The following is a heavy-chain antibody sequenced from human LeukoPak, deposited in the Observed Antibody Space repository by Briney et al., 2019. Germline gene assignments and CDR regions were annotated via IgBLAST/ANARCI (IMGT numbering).Heavy chain of an antibody. J-gene: IGHJ4*02. CDR2: IRGDGRAT. Sequence: GGSLRLSCAASGFIFTDYWMLWVRQAPGKELVWVARIRGDGRATTYADSVKGRFTISRDNAMSTVFLQMKSLRVEDTGLYYCARFYVPEEHSPAWYEAHWGQGVLVTVSS. V-gene: IGHV3-74*01. CDR1: GFIFTDYW. D-gene: IGHD3-10*02. CDR3: ARFYVPEEHSPAWYEAH.